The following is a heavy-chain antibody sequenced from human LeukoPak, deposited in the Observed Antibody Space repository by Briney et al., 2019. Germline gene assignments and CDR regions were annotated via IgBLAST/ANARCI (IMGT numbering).Heavy chain of an antibody. Sequence: GASVKVSCKASGGTFSSYAISWVRQAPGQALEWMGKIIPILGIANYAQKFQGRVTITADKSTSTAYMELSSLRSEDTAVYYCARRDLGGDYGHYYYGMDVWGQGPTVTVSS. CDR3: ARRDLGGDYGHYYYGMDV. D-gene: IGHD4-17*01. CDR2: IIPILGIA. V-gene: IGHV1-69*04. J-gene: IGHJ6*02. CDR1: GGTFSSYA.